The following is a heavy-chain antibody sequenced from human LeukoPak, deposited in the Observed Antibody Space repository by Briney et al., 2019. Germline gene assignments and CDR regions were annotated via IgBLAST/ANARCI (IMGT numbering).Heavy chain of an antibody. CDR3: ARGVVETSEVPDTYFDY. J-gene: IGHJ4*02. V-gene: IGHV4-59*01. CDR1: GGSISSYY. CDR2: IYYSGST. D-gene: IGHD2-21*02. Sequence: SETLSLTCTVSGGSISSYYWSWIRQPPGRGLEWIGYIYYSGSTNYNPSLKSRVTISVDTSKNQFSLKLSSVTAADTAVYYCARGVVETSEVPDTYFDYWGQGTLVTVSS.